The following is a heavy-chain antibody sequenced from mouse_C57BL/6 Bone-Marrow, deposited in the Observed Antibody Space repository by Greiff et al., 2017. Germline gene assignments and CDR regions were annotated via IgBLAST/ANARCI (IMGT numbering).Heavy chain of an antibody. CDR2: INPNNGGT. CDR1: GYTFTDYY. D-gene: IGHD1-1*01. CDR3: ARPTVPDFMDY. J-gene: IGHJ4*01. Sequence: EVQLQQSGPELVKPGASVKISCKASGYTFTDYYMNWVKQSHGKSLEWIGDINPNNGGTSYNQKFKGKATLTVDKSSSTAYMELRSLTSEDSAVYYCARPTVPDFMDYWGQGTSVTVSS. V-gene: IGHV1-26*01.